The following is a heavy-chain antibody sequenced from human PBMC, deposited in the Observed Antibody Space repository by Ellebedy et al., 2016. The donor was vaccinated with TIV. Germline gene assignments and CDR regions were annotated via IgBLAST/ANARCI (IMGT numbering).Heavy chain of an antibody. CDR3: ARGSNGYYYGMDV. CDR2: IYYSGSS. D-gene: IGHD6-19*01. Sequence: SKTLSLTCTVSGGSISSYYWTWIRQPPGKGLEWIGYIYYSGSSNYNPSLKSRVTISVDTSKNQFSLKLSSVTAADTAVYYCARGSNGYYYGMDVWGQGTTVTVSS. J-gene: IGHJ6*02. V-gene: IGHV4-59*01. CDR1: GGSISSYY.